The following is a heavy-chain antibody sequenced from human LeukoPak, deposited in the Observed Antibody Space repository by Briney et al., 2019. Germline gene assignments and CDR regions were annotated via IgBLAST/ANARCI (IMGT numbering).Heavy chain of an antibody. CDR3: AKGVGDIWTPVAS. J-gene: IGHJ5*02. CDR1: GLTFSSYA. D-gene: IGHD3-9*01. CDR2: ISGSGGNT. Sequence: TGGSLRLSCAASGLTFSSYAMSWVRQAPGKGLEWVSAISGSGGNTYYADSVKGRFTISRDYDNNTLYLKMNSLRAEDTALYYCAKGVGDIWTPVASWGQGTLVTVSS. V-gene: IGHV3-23*01.